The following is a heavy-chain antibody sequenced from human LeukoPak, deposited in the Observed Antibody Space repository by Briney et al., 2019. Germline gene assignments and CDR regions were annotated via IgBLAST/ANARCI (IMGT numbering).Heavy chain of an antibody. V-gene: IGHV1-8*03. CDR2: MNPNRGDT. J-gene: IGHJ6*03. D-gene: IGHD6-19*01. Sequence: ASVKVSCKASGYTFTSFDINWVRQATGQGLEWMGWMNPNRGDTAYAQNLQGRVTITRSTSLSTAYMELSSLRSEDTAVYYCARGRGAGWSYYYYYYMDVWGKGTTVTVSS. CDR1: GYTFTSFD. CDR3: ARGRGAGWSYYYYYYMDV.